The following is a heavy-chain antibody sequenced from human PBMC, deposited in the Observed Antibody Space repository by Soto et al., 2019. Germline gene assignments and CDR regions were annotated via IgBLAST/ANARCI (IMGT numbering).Heavy chain of an antibody. CDR1: GFTVSSDY. J-gene: IGHJ6*02. CDR2: IYSGGST. CDR3: ARDPGDRNGMIV. V-gene: IGHV3-66*01. D-gene: IGHD1-26*01. Sequence: EVQVVESGGGLVQPGGSLRLSCAASGFTVSSDYMNWVRQAPGKGLEWVSVIYSGGSTYYADSMKGRFTISRDNSKNTLYLQMNSLRAEDTAVYYCARDPGDRNGMIVWGQGTTVTVSS.